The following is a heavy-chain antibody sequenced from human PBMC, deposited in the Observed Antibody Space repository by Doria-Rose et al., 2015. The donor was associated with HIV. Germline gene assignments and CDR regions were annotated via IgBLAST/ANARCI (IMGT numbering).Heavy chain of an antibody. D-gene: IGHD6-13*01. CDR3: ARIKSSRWYHKYYFDF. CDR2: IFSDDER. CDR1: GVSLSSPGMG. V-gene: IGHV2-26*01. Sequence: SGPVLVKPTETLTLTCTVSGVSLSSPGMGVSWIRQPPGKALERLANIFSDDERSYITSLKSRLTITRGTSNTRVALTMTDMDPVDTATYYCARIKSSRWYHKYYFDFRGQGTLVIVSA. J-gene: IGHJ4*02.